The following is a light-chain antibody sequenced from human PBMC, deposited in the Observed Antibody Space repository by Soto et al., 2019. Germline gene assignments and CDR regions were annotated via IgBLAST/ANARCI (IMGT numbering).Light chain of an antibody. J-gene: IGKJ4*01. CDR3: QNYNSAPLT. Sequence: DIQMTQSPSSLSASVGDRVTITCRASQGISTDLAWYQQKPGKVPKLLIYAASTLQSGVPSRFSGSGSGTDFTLTISSLQPEDVATYYWQNYNSAPLTFGGGTKVEIK. CDR2: AAS. V-gene: IGKV1-27*01. CDR1: QGISTD.